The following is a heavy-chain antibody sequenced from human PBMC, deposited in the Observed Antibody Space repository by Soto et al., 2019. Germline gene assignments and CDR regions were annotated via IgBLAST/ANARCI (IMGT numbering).Heavy chain of an antibody. Sequence: LRLSCAASGFTFSSYAMSWVRQAPGKGLEWVSAISGSGGSTYYADSVKGRFTISRDNSKNTLYLQMNSLRAEDTAVYYCAKDLDYGDSALDYWGQGTLVTVSS. D-gene: IGHD4-17*01. J-gene: IGHJ4*02. V-gene: IGHV3-23*01. CDR1: GFTFSSYA. CDR2: ISGSGGST. CDR3: AKDLDYGDSALDY.